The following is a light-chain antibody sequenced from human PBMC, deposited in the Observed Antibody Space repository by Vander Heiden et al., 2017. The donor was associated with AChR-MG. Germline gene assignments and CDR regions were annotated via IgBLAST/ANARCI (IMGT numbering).Light chain of an antibody. V-gene: IGKV3-20*01. J-gene: IGKJ2*01. Sequence: EIVLTQSPGTLSLSPGERATLPCRASQSATSSYLAWYQQKPGQAPRLLIYGASSRATGIPDRFSGSGSGTDFTLTISRLEPGDFAVYYCQHYCTSRGSTFGQGTKLEIQ. CDR3: QHYCTSRGST. CDR2: GAS. CDR1: QSATSSY.